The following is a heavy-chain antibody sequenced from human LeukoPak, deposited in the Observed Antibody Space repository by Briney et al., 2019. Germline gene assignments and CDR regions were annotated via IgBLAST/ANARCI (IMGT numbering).Heavy chain of an antibody. CDR1: GGSISGFV. V-gene: IGHV4-59*08. CDR3: ARLAKGEQWLAYYFDY. J-gene: IGHJ4*02. Sequence: SETLSLTCTVSGGSISGFVWNWIRQPPGEGLDYIGFIYDTGTTNYNPLLKSRATLSVDTSKNQFSLRLNSVTAADTAVYYCARLAKGEQWLAYYFDYWGQGALVTVSS. D-gene: IGHD6-19*01. CDR2: IYDTGTT.